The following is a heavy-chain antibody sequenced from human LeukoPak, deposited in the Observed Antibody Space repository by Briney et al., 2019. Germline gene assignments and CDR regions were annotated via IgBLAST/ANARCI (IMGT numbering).Heavy chain of an antibody. CDR2: ISYDGSNK. J-gene: IGHJ5*02. CDR1: GFTFSSYG. D-gene: IGHD3-22*01. CDR3: AKDWYYDSSGYA. V-gene: IGHV3-30*18. Sequence: PGGSLRLSCAASGFTFSSYGMHWVRQAPGKGLEWVAVISYDGSNKYYADSVKGRFTISRDNSKNTLYLQMNSLRAEDTAVYYCAKDWYYDSSGYAWGQGTLVTASS.